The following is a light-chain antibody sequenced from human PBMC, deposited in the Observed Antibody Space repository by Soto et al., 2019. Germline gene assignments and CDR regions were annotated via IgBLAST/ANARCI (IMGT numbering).Light chain of an antibody. Sequence: DIQMTQSPSTLSASVGDRVTITCRASQSGSSWLAWYQQKPGKAPKLLIYKASTLESGGPSSFSGSGSGTEFTLTISSLQPDDFATYYCQQYNSYPLTFGGGTKVEIK. V-gene: IGKV1-5*03. J-gene: IGKJ4*01. CDR1: QSGSSW. CDR3: QQYNSYPLT. CDR2: KAS.